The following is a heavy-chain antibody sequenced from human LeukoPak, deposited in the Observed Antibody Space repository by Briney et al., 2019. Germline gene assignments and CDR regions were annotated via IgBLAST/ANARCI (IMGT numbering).Heavy chain of an antibody. CDR2: IYYSGST. CDR3: ARSSWSTRQYFQH. V-gene: IGHV4-39*01. J-gene: IGHJ1*01. Sequence: SETLSLTCVVSGGSISSDSYYWTWIRQPPGKGLEWIGSIYYSGSTYYNPSLKSRVTISVDTSKNQFSLKLSSVTAADTAVYYCARSSWSTRQYFQHWGQGTLVTVSS. CDR1: GGSISSDSYY. D-gene: IGHD6-13*01.